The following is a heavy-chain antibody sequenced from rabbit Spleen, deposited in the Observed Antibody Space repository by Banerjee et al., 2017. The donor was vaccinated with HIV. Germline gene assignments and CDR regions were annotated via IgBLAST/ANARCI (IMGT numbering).Heavy chain of an antibody. CDR1: GFDLSQNYV. CDR2: IGSNSGNT. D-gene: IGHD2-1*01. Sequence: QEQLKESGGGLVTPGGTLTLICKASGFDLSQNYVMCWVRQAPGKGLEWIGCIGSNSGNTYYASWAKGRFTISTSTSLNTVTLQLNSLTAADTATYFCVRDRANIGGDYGPYYFDLWGPGTLVTVS. CDR3: VRDRANIGGDYGPYYFDL. V-gene: IGHV1S43*01. J-gene: IGHJ4*01.